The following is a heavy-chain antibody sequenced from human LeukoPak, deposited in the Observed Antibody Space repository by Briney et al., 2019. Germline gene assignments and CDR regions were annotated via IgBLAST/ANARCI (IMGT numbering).Heavy chain of an antibody. CDR1: GYTFTSYG. D-gene: IGHD3-10*01. CDR3: ARDKILLWFGELLSDLTFDY. Sequence: GASVKVSCKASGYTFTSYGISWVRPAPGQGLEWMGWISAYNGNTNYAQKLQGRVTMTTDTSTSTAYMELRSLRSDDTAVYYCARDKILLWFGELLSDLTFDYWGQGTLVTVSS. CDR2: ISAYNGNT. J-gene: IGHJ4*02. V-gene: IGHV1-18*01.